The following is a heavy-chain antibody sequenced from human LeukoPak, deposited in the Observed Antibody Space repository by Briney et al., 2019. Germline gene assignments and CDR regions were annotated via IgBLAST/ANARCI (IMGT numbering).Heavy chain of an antibody. CDR3: AKNRGVSYYPGSDY. D-gene: IGHD1-26*01. Sequence: GGSLRLSCAASGFTFSSYAMNWVRQAPGKGLEWVSPVCVVDLGTSSAESVKGRFTISRGNSKITLYMQMNSLRAEDTAVYYCAKNRGVSYYPGSDYWGQGTLATVSS. CDR1: GFTFSSYA. V-gene: IGHV3-23*01. J-gene: IGHJ4*02. CDR2: VCVVDLGT.